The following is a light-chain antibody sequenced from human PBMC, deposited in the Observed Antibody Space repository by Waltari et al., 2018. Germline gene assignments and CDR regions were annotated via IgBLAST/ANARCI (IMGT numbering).Light chain of an antibody. CDR1: VLAKKY. V-gene: IGLV3-27*01. CDR3: YSDADNNRV. CDR2: KDS. Sequence: SYELTQPSSVSVSPGQTARITCSGDVLAKKYARWFQQKPGQAPVLVIYKDSERPSGIPERFSGSSSGTTVTLTISGAQVEEEADYYCYSDADNNRVFGGGTKLTVL. J-gene: IGLJ3*02.